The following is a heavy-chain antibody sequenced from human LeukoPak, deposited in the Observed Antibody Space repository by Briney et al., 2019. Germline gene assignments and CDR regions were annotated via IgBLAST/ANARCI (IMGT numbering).Heavy chain of an antibody. D-gene: IGHD5-18*01. J-gene: IGHJ4*02. CDR2: ISAYNGNT. CDR1: GYTFTSYG. CDR3: ASGYSYGRTDY. V-gene: IGHV1-18*01. Sequence: GASVKVSCKASGYTFTSYGISWVRRAPGQGLEWMGWISAYNGNTNYAQKLQGRVTMTTDTSTSTAYIELRSLRSDDTAVYYCASGYSYGRTDYWGQGTLVTVSS.